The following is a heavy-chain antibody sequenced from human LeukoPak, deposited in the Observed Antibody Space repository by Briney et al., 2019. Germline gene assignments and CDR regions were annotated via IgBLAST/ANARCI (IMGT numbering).Heavy chain of an antibody. Sequence: GGSLRLSCAASGFSFSGHWMHWARQLPGKGLVWVSRISPTGSTTSYADSAKGRFTVSRDNAKNTLYLQVNNLRAGDTAVYYCARGPNSNWSGLDFWGQGTLLTVSS. CDR1: GFSFSGHW. V-gene: IGHV3-74*01. CDR3: ARGPNSNWSGLDF. D-gene: IGHD6-6*01. J-gene: IGHJ4*02. CDR2: ISPTGSTT.